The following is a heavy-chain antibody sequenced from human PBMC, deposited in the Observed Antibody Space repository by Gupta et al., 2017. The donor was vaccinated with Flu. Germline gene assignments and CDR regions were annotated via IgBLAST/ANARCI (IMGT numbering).Heavy chain of an antibody. V-gene: IGHV5-51*03. Sequence: EVQLVQSGAEVREPGESLRISCKASGYSFTTYWIGWVRQMPGSGLEWMGITYPGHSATKYRPSFQGHVTISADESIPTAYLQWGSLQPSDTAIYYCATTPFGADSYPYYWGQGTLVTVAS. CDR3: ATTPFGADSYPYY. CDR1: GYSFTTYW. D-gene: IGHD4/OR15-4a*01. CDR2: TYPGHSAT. J-gene: IGHJ4*01.